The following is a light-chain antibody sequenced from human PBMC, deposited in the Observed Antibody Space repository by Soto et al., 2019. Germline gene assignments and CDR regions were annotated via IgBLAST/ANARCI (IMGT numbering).Light chain of an antibody. V-gene: IGKV1-5*01. CDR3: QQYKGYSPT. Sequence: DIQMTQSPSTLSASVGDRVTITCRASQSIVTSLAWYQHKPGKAPNLLIYDASNLRSGVPSRFSGSGSGTDFTLTISSLQPEDSATYYCQQYKGYSPTFGHGTKVEIK. J-gene: IGKJ1*01. CDR1: QSIVTS. CDR2: DAS.